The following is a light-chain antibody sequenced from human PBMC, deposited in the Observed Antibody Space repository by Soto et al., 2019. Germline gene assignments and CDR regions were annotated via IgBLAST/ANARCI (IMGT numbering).Light chain of an antibody. V-gene: IGKV3-20*01. CDR1: QSVSSSY. Sequence: IVLTQSPGTLSLSPWERATLSCRASQSVSSSYLAWYQQKPGQAPRLLIYGASSRATGIPDRFSGSGSGTDFTLTISRLEPEDFAVYYCQQYGSSPWTFGLGTKVDIK. J-gene: IGKJ1*01. CDR3: QQYGSSPWT. CDR2: GAS.